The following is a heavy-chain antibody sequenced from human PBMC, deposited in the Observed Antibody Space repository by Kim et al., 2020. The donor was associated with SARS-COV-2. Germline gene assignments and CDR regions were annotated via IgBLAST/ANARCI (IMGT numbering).Heavy chain of an antibody. CDR2: IYSGGSST. Sequence: GGSLRLSCAASGFTFSSYAMSWVRQAPGKGLEWVSVIYSGGSSTYYADSVKGRFTISRDNSKNTLYLQMNSLRAEDTAVYYCAKATEAVAGRLGYWGQGTLVTVSS. V-gene: IGHV3-23*03. CDR1: GFTFSSYA. D-gene: IGHD6-19*01. CDR3: AKATEAVAGRLGY. J-gene: IGHJ4*02.